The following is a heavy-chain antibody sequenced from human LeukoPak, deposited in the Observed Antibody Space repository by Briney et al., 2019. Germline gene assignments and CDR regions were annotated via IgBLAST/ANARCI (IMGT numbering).Heavy chain of an antibody. Sequence: PGEFLKISFKGSGYGFTSYWIGWVRPRPGKGLEWIVIIYPGDSDTRYRPSFQGQVTISADKSISTAYLQWSSLTASDTAMYYCATLRDFWVDYWGQGTLVTVSS. V-gene: IGHV5-51*01. CDR3: ATLRDFWVDY. J-gene: IGHJ4*02. D-gene: IGHD3-3*01. CDR2: IYPGDSDT. CDR1: GYGFTSYW.